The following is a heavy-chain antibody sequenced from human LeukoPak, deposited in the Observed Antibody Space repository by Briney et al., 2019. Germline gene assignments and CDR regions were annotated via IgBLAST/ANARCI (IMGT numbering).Heavy chain of an antibody. CDR3: AKSNGYGLIDI. Sequence: SETLSLTCTVSGYSISSGYYWGWIRQPPGKGLEWIGSVSNSGSTYYSPSLKSRVTISLDTSRNQFSLKLNSVTAADTAVYYCAKSNGYGLIDIWGQGTMVTVSS. D-gene: IGHD3-22*01. CDR2: VSNSGST. J-gene: IGHJ3*02. V-gene: IGHV4-38-2*02. CDR1: GYSISSGYY.